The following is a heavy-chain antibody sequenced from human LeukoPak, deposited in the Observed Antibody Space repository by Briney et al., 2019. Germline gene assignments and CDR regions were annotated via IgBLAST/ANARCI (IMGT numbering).Heavy chain of an antibody. CDR2: IYYSGST. D-gene: IGHD6-13*01. V-gene: IGHV4-59*01. J-gene: IGHJ6*03. Sequence: PSETLSLTCTVSGGSISSYYWSWIRQPPGKGLEWIGYIYYSGSTNYNPSLKGRVTISVDTSKNQFSLKLSSVTAADTAVYYCARGPGYSSSWYHYYYYYMDVWGKGTTVTVSS. CDR1: GGSISSYY. CDR3: ARGPGYSSSWYHYYYYYMDV.